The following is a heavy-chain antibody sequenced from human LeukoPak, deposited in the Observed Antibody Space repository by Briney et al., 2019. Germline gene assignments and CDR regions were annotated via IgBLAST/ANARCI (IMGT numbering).Heavy chain of an antibody. D-gene: IGHD3-10*01. Sequence: MTSETLSLTCTVSAGSISSYYWTWIRQPPGKGLEWIGEIYHSGSTNYNPSLKSRVTISVDKSKNQFSLKLSSVTAADTAVYYCARGPRGPGGFDIWGQGTMVTVSS. CDR3: ARGPRGPGGFDI. CDR1: AGSISSYY. CDR2: IYHSGST. J-gene: IGHJ3*02. V-gene: IGHV4-59*12.